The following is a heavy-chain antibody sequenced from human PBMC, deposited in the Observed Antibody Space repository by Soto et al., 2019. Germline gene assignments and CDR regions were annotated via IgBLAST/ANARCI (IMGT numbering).Heavy chain of an antibody. J-gene: IGHJ3*02. CDR3: ARAQITFGGVIALDAFDI. CDR2: IYYSGST. V-gene: IGHV4-30-4*01. D-gene: IGHD3-16*02. CDR1: GGSISSGDYY. Sequence: PSETLSLTCTVSGGSISSGDYYCSWIRQPPGKGLEWIGYIYYSGSTYYNPSLKSRVTISVDTSKNQFSLKLSSVTAADTAVYYCARAQITFGGVIALDAFDIWGQGTMVTVSS.